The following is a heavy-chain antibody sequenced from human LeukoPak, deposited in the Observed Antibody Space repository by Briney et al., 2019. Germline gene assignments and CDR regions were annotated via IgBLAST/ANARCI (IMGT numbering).Heavy chain of an antibody. V-gene: IGHV3-30*18. CDR1: GLTFSRYW. Sequence: GGSLRLSCAASGLTFSRYWLTWVRQAPGKGLEWVAVISHDGTNKYHADSVKGRFTISRDNSKNTLYLQMSSLRAEDTAVYYCAKAHLSDYGDYVRFHYNGMDVWGQGTTVSVSS. D-gene: IGHD4-17*01. CDR2: ISHDGTNK. CDR3: AKAHLSDYGDYVRFHYNGMDV. J-gene: IGHJ6*02.